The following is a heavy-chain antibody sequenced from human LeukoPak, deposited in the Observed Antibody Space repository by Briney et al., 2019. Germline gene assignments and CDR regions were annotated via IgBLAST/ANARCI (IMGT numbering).Heavy chain of an antibody. CDR3: AKDLSYIGFGY. J-gene: IGHJ4*02. CDR2: IYYSGST. D-gene: IGHD2-15*01. Sequence: SETLSLTCTVSGGSISSYYWSWIRQPPGKGLERIGYIYYSGSTNYNPSLKSRVTISVDTSKNQFSLKLSSVTAADTAVYYCAKDLSYIGFGYWGQGTLVTVSS. V-gene: IGHV4-59*01. CDR1: GGSISSYY.